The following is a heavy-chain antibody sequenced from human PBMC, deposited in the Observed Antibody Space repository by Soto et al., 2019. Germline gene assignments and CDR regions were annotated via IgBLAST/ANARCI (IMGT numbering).Heavy chain of an antibody. CDR1: GFTFKNFA. CDR2: ISGNGGVT. Sequence: EVQLVESGGGLVQPGGSLRLTCSPSGFTFKNFAMHWLRQAPGKGLDYVSSISGNGGVTHHADSVKGRFTISRDNSKNILFLQMSSLRPEDTALYYCVKDYGRNWNYVFDFWGQGTLVTVSP. D-gene: IGHD1-7*01. CDR3: VKDYGRNWNYVFDF. V-gene: IGHV3-64D*08. J-gene: IGHJ4*02.